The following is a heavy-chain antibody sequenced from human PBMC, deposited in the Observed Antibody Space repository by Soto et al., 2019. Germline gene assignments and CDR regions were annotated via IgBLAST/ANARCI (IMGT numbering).Heavy chain of an antibody. Sequence: GGSLRLSCAASGFTFSSYAMHWVRQAPGKGLEWVAVISYDGSNKYYADSVKGRFTISRDNSKNTLYLQMNSLGAEDTAVYYCARDLEDDYGPFDYWGQGTLVTVSS. V-gene: IGHV3-30-3*01. CDR2: ISYDGSNK. CDR3: ARDLEDDYGPFDY. CDR1: GFTFSSYA. D-gene: IGHD3-16*01. J-gene: IGHJ4*02.